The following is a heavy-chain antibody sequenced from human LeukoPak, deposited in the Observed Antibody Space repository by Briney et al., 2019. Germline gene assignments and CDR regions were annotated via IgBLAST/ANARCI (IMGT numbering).Heavy chain of an antibody. V-gene: IGHV4-59*01. Sequence: SETLSLTCTVSGGSISSYYWSWIRQPPGKGLEWIGYIYYSGSTNYNPSLKSRVTISVDTSKNQFSLKLSSVTAADTAVYYCARVDLIVGAIGTESRIGYWGQGTLVTVSS. CDR3: ARVDLIVGAIGTESRIGY. D-gene: IGHD1-26*01. CDR1: GGSISSYY. CDR2: IYYSGST. J-gene: IGHJ4*02.